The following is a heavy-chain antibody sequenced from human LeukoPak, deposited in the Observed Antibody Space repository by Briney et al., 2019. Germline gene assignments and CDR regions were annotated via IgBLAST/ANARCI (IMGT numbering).Heavy chain of an antibody. CDR2: INHSGST. CDR3: ARGPTVTTYLDY. CDR1: GGSFSGYY. J-gene: IGHJ4*02. Sequence: PSETLSLTCAVYGGSFSGYYWSWIRQPPGKGLEWIGEINHSGSTNYNPSLKSRVTISVDTSKNQFSLKLSSVTAADTAVYYCARGPTVTTYLDYWGQGTLVTVSS. V-gene: IGHV4-34*01. D-gene: IGHD4-17*01.